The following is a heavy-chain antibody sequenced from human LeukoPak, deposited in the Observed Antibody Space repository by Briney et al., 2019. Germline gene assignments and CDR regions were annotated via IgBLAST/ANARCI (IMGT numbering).Heavy chain of an antibody. CDR1: GFTFSSYG. J-gene: IGHJ5*02. Sequence: GGSLRLSCAASGFTFSSYGMHWVRQAPGKGLEWMAVIWYDGSNKYYADSVKGRFTISRDNSKNTLYLQMNSLRAEDTAVYYCARGPLCSGGSCYWDWFDPWGQGTLVTVSS. CDR3: ARGPLCSGGSCYWDWFDP. V-gene: IGHV3-33*01. D-gene: IGHD2-15*01. CDR2: IWYDGSNK.